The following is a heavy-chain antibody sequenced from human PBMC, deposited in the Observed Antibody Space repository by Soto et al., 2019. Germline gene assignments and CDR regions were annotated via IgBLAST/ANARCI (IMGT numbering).Heavy chain of an antibody. J-gene: IGHJ4*02. D-gene: IGHD2-8*01. CDR1: GYTFTSYA. CDR3: ARDIVLMVYAMDY. V-gene: IGHV1-3*01. Sequence: GASVKVSCKASGYTFTSYAMHRVRQAPGQRLEWMGWINAGNGNTKYSQKFQGRVTITRDTSASTAYMELSSLRSEDTAVYYCARDIVLMVYAMDYWGQGTLVTVSS. CDR2: INAGNGNT.